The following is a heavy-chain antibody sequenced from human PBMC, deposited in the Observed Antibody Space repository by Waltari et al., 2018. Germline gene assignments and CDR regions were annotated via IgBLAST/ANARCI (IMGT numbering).Heavy chain of an antibody. V-gene: IGHV3-23*01. CDR1: GFTFSSYA. CDR3: AKVGVAGTAEPYFDY. J-gene: IGHJ4*02. CDR2: MRGCDGST. D-gene: IGHD6-19*01. Sequence: EVQLLESGGGLVQPGGSLRLSCAASGFTFSSYAMSWVRQAPGKRLECVSAMRGCDGSTYYADSVKGRFTISRDNSKNTLYLQMNSLRAEDTAVYYCAKVGVAGTAEPYFDYWGQGTLVTVSS.